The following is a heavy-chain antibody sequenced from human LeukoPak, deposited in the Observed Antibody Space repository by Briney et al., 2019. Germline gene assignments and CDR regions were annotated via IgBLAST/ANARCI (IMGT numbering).Heavy chain of an antibody. J-gene: IGHJ6*02. CDR3: AADMGRGYSGYEYGQYYYYYGMDV. CDR2: IVVDSGNT. V-gene: IGHV1-58*01. D-gene: IGHD5-12*01. CDR1: GFTFISSA. Sequence: SVKVSCKASGFTFISSAVQWVRQARGQRLEWIGWIVVDSGNTNYAQKFQERVTVTGDMSTSTAYMELSSLRSEDTAVYYCAADMGRGYSGYEYGQYYYYYGMDVWGQGTTVTVSS.